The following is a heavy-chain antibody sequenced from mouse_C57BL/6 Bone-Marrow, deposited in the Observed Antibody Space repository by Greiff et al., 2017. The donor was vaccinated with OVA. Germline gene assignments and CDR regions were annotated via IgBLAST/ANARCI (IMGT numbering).Heavy chain of an antibody. Sequence: EVMLVESGGGLVQPGGSMKLSCAASGFTFSDAWMDWVRQSPEKGLEWVAEIRNKANNHATYYAESVKGRFTISRDDSKSSVYLQMNSLRAEDTGIYYCTYGENWGYFDYWGQGTTLTVSS. V-gene: IGHV6-6*01. CDR2: IRNKANNHAT. D-gene: IGHD4-1*01. CDR3: TYGENWGYFDY. CDR1: GFTFSDAW. J-gene: IGHJ2*01.